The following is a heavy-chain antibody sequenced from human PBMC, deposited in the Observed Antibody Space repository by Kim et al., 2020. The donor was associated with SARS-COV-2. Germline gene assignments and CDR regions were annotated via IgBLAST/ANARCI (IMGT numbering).Heavy chain of an antibody. D-gene: IGHD6-19*01. V-gene: IGHV4-34*01. CDR1: GGSFSGYY. CDR2: INHSGST. J-gene: IGHJ5*02. CDR3: ARVQYSSGVDP. Sequence: SETLSLTCAVYGGSFSGYYWSWIRQPPGKGLEWIGEINHSGSTNYNPSLKSRVTISVDTSKNQFSLKLSSVTAADTAVYYCARVQYSSGVDPWGQGTLVTVSS.